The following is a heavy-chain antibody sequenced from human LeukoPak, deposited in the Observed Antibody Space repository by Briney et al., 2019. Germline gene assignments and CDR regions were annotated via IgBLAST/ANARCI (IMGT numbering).Heavy chain of an antibody. V-gene: IGHV3-48*03. CDR1: GFTFSAYA. CDR3: AREGRSTVSYYAMDV. Sequence: PGGSLRLSCEASGFTFSAYAMTWVRQAPGKGLEWVSYISGSGSTKYYADSVKDRFTISRDNAKNSLYLQMNSLRAEDTAVYYCAREGRSTVSYYAMDVWGQGTTVIVSS. D-gene: IGHD4-11*01. CDR2: ISGSGSTK. J-gene: IGHJ6*02.